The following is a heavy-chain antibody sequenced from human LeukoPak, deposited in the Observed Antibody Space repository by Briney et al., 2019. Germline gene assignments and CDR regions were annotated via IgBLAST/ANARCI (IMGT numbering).Heavy chain of an antibody. CDR3: ARDVLYSSGWYGEEHFDY. CDR2: INPNSGGT. V-gene: IGHV1-2*06. J-gene: IGHJ4*02. D-gene: IGHD6-19*01. CDR1: GYTFTRYY. Sequence: SVKVSCKASGYTFTRYYMHWVRPAPAQGLEWMGRINPNSGGTNYAQKFQGRVTMTRDTSISTAYMELSRLRSDDTAGYYCARDVLYSSGWYGEEHFDYWGQGTLVTVSS.